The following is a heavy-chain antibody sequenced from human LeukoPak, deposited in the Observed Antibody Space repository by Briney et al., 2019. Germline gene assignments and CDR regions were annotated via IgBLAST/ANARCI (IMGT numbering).Heavy chain of an antibody. J-gene: IGHJ3*02. CDR2: IYPGDSDT. V-gene: IGHV5-51*01. Sequence: GGAPKISCRGSGYSFTSYWIGWVRQRPGKGVEWMGIIYPGDSDTRYSPSFQGQVTISADKSISTAYLQWSSLKASDTAMYYCARLTYGNYGPAGTFDIWGQGTMVTVSS. CDR3: ARLTYGNYGPAGTFDI. D-gene: IGHD4-17*01. CDR1: GYSFTSYW.